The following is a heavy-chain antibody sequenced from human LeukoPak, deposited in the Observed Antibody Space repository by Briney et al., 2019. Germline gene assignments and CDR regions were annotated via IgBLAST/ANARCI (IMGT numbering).Heavy chain of an antibody. CDR1: GFTFSSYS. J-gene: IGHJ4*02. V-gene: IGHV3-48*02. Sequence: PGGSLRLPCAASGFTFSSYSMNWVRQAPGRGLEWLSYISGSSSTIYYADSVRGRFTISRDNAKDSLYLQMNSLRDEDTAVYYCARVSGLEVRFWGQGTLVTVSS. D-gene: IGHD1-7*01. CDR3: ARVSGLEVRF. CDR2: ISGSSSTI.